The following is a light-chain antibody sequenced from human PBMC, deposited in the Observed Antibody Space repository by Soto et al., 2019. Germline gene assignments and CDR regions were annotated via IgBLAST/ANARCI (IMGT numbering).Light chain of an antibody. CDR3: SSYTSSRPGV. Sequence: QSALTQPASVSGYPGQSITISCTGTSSDVGGYNYVSWYQQHPGKAPKLMIYEVSNRPSGVSNRFSDSNSGNTASLTISGLQDEDEADYYCSSYTSSRPGVFGGGTQLTVL. CDR1: SSDVGGYNY. V-gene: IGLV2-14*01. J-gene: IGLJ3*02. CDR2: EVS.